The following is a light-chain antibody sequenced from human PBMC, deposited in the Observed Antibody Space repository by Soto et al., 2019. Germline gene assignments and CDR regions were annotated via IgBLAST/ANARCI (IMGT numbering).Light chain of an antibody. Sequence: EVVLTQSPGTLSLSPGERATLSCRASQSVSSSYLAWYQQKPGQAPRLLIYGASSRATGIPDRFSGSGPGTDFTLTISGLEPEDFALYFCQQYGNSPWTFGQGTKVEI. J-gene: IGKJ1*01. V-gene: IGKV3-20*01. CDR2: GAS. CDR3: QQYGNSPWT. CDR1: QSVSSSY.